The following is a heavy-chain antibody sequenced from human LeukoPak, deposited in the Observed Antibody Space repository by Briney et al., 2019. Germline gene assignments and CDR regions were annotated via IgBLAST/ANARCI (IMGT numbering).Heavy chain of an antibody. Sequence: SVKVSCKASGGTFSSYAISWVRQAPGQGLEWMGGIIPIFGTANYAQKFQGRVTITTDESTSTAYMELSSLRSEDTAVYYCARHPVITIAARRYYYYYMDVWGKGTTVTVSS. V-gene: IGHV1-69*05. CDR2: IIPIFGTA. D-gene: IGHD6-6*01. J-gene: IGHJ6*03. CDR1: GGTFSSYA. CDR3: ARHPVITIAARRYYYYYMDV.